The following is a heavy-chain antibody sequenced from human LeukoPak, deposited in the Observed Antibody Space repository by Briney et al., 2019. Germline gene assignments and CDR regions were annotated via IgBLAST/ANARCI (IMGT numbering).Heavy chain of an antibody. CDR3: AKDMEWELTYYFDY. Sequence: PGRSLRLSCAASGFTFDGYAMHGVRQAPGKGLEWVSGISWNSGSIGYADSVKGRFTISRDNAKRSLYLQMNSLRAEDTALYYCAKDMEWELTYYFDYWGQGTLVTVSS. CDR1: GFTFDGYA. V-gene: IGHV3-9*01. CDR2: ISWNSGSI. D-gene: IGHD1-26*01. J-gene: IGHJ4*02.